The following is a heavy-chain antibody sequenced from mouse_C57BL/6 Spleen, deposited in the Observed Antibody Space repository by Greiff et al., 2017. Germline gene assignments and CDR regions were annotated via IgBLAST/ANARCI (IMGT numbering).Heavy chain of an antibody. V-gene: IGHV2-2*01. CDR3: SYGNYDWYFDV. Sequence: VHLVESGPGLVQPSQSLSITCTVSGFSLTSYGVHWVRQSPGKGLEWLGVIWSGGSTDYNAAFISRLSISKDNSKSQVFFKMNSLQADDTAIYYCSYGNYDWYFDVWGTGTTVTVSS. J-gene: IGHJ1*03. CDR2: IWSGGST. D-gene: IGHD2-1*01. CDR1: GFSLTSYG.